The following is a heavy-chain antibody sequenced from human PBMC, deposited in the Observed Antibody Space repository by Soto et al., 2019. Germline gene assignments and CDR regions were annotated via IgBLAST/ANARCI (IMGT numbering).Heavy chain of an antibody. V-gene: IGHV4-59*01. CDR2: IYYSGNT. CDR1: GGSISNYY. D-gene: IGHD6-13*01. CDR3: TRERRQHLADYDAFDI. J-gene: IGHJ3*02. Sequence: QVQVQESGPGLVKPSETLSLTCTVSGGSISNYYWSWIRQPPGKGLEWIGYIYYSGNTNYNPSLTNRVTISVDTSKNQFSLRLSSVTAAYTAVYYCTRERRQHLADYDAFDIWVQWTMVTVSS.